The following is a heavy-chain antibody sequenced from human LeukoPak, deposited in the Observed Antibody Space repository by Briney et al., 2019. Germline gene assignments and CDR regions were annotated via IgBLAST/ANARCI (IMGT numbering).Heavy chain of an antibody. CDR2: INPNSGGT. J-gene: IGHJ4*02. CDR1: GYTLTGYY. D-gene: IGHD1-26*01. Sequence: ASVNVSCKASGYTLTGYYMHWVRQAPGQGLEWMGWINPNSGGTNYAQKFQGWVTMTRDTSISTAYMELSRLRSDDTAVYYCARDGFRWELLYWGQGTLVTVSS. V-gene: IGHV1-2*04. CDR3: ARDGFRWELLY.